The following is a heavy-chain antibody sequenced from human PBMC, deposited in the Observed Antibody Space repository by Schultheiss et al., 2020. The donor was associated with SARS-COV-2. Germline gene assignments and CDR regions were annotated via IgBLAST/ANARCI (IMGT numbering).Heavy chain of an antibody. CDR3: AGHSSYCGGDCYSMDV. CDR1: GGSISSYY. Sequence: SETLSLTCTVSGGSISSYYWSWIRQPAGKGLEWIGRIYTSGSTNYNPSLKSRVTISVDTSKNQFSLKLSSVTAADTTVYYCAGHSSYCGGDCYSMDVWGKGTTVTVSS. D-gene: IGHD2-21*01. J-gene: IGHJ6*03. V-gene: IGHV4-4*07. CDR2: IYTSGST.